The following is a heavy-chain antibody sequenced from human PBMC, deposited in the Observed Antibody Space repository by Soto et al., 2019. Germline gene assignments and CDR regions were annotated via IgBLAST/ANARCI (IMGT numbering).Heavy chain of an antibody. V-gene: IGHV2-26*01. CDR1: GFSLNHPRMG. CDR2: ISSSDEK. Sequence: QVTLKESGPVLVKPTETLTLTCTVSGFSLNHPRMGVSWIRQPPGKALEWLAHISSSDEKSYSTSLSSMLTISKDTAESQVVLTMTNMDPVDTATYYCARMLYYAMEVWGQGTTVAVSS. CDR3: ARMLYYAMEV. J-gene: IGHJ6*02.